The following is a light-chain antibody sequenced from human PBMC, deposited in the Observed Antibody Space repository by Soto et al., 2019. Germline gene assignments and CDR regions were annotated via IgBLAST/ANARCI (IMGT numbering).Light chain of an antibody. CDR1: QTIDSQY. CDR3: HHYSSAPYT. V-gene: IGKV3-20*01. Sequence: EIVLTQSPGTQSLSPGETATLSCRASQTIDSQYLFWYQQKPGQAPRLLIYGASNRATGIPDRFSGRRSGTTSTITISRLEPEDFAVYYCHHYSSAPYTFGQGTNLEIK. CDR2: GAS. J-gene: IGKJ2*01.